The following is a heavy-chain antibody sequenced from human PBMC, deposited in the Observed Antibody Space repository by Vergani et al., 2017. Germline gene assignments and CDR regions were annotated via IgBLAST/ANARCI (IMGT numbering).Heavy chain of an antibody. CDR1: GFTFSNAW. J-gene: IGHJ2*01. CDR3: ARVLAVAGYFDL. V-gene: IGHV3-15*01. Sequence: EVQLVESGGGLVKPGGSLRLSCAASGFTFSNAWMSWVRQAPGKGLEWVGRIKSKTDGGTTDYAAPVKGRFTISRDDSKNTLYLQMNSLKTEDTAVYYCARVLAVAGYFDLWGRGTLVTVSS. D-gene: IGHD6-19*01. CDR2: IKSKTDGGTT.